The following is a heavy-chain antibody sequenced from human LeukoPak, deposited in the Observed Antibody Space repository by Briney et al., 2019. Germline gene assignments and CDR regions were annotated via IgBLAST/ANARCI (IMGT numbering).Heavy chain of an antibody. J-gene: IGHJ4*02. CDR1: GFTVTNAY. Sequence: GGSLRLSCAASGFTVTNAYMSWVRQAPGKGLAWVGRVKSKSDGGTTDYAAPVKGRFTISRDDSRNTLYLQMNSLKTEDTAVYYCTAGGSDTYYRSSSDYWGQGTLV. CDR3: TAGGSDTYYRSSSDY. V-gene: IGHV3-15*01. D-gene: IGHD3-10*01. CDR2: VKSKSDGGTT.